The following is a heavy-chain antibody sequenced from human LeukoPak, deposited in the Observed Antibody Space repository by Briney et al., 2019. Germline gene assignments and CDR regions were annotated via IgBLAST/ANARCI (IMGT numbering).Heavy chain of an antibody. D-gene: IGHD2-15*01. CDR3: ARSQSCSGGSCYLDY. CDR2: INPNSGGT. J-gene: IGHJ4*02. V-gene: IGHV1-2*07. Sequence: ASVKVSCKASGYTFTGYYMHWVRQAPGQGLEWMGWINPNSGGTNYAHKFQGRVTITRDTSISTAYMELSRLRSDDTAVYYCARSQSCSGGSCYLDYWGQGTLVTVSS. CDR1: GYTFTGYY.